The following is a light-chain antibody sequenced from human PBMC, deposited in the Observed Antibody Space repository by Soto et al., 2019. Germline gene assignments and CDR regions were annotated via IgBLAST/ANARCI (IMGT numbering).Light chain of an antibody. CDR3: VQALQTPT. CDR2: LGS. Sequence: IVMTQSPLSLPVTPGEPASISCRSSQSLLHSNGYNYLDWYLQKSGQSPHFLIYLGSNRSSGVPDRFSGSGSGTDFTLKISRVEADDVGLYYCVQALQTPTFGRGTKVDIK. CDR1: QSLLHSNGYNY. V-gene: IGKV2-28*01. J-gene: IGKJ1*01.